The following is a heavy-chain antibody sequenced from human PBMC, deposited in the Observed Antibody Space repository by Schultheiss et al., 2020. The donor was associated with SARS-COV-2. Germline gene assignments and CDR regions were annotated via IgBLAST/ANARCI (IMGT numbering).Heavy chain of an antibody. V-gene: IGHV4-39*01. CDR1: GGSFSGYY. Sequence: GSLRLSCAVYGGSFSGYYWGWIRQPPGKGLEWIGSIYYSGSTYYNPSLKSRVTISVDTSKNQFSLKLSSVTAADTAVYYCASQSLVRGVRGGAFDIWGQGTMVTVSS. CDR2: IYYSGST. J-gene: IGHJ3*02. D-gene: IGHD3-10*01. CDR3: ASQSLVRGVRGGAFDI.